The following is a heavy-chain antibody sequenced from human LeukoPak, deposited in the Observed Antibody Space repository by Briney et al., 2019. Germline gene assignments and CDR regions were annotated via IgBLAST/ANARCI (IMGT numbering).Heavy chain of an antibody. V-gene: IGHV3-11*01. CDR3: ARFVAMVRGMSV. D-gene: IGHD3-10*01. J-gene: IGHJ2*01. Sequence: GGSLRLSCEASGFILNDYYMSWIRQAPGKGLEWISYTTTTGSGKYYADSVRGRFTISRDSSNNSLYLQINSLRAEDTAVYYCARFVAMVRGMSVWGRGTLVTVSS. CDR1: GFILNDYY. CDR2: TTTTGSGK.